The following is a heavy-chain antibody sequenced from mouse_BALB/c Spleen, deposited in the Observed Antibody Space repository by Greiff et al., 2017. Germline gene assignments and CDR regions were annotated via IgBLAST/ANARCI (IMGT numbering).Heavy chain of an antibody. V-gene: IGHV5-6-4*01. Sequence: EVKLVESGGGLVKPGGSLKLSCAASGFTFSSYTMSWVRQTPEKRLEWVATISSGGSYTYYPDSVKGRFTISRDNAKNTLYLQMSSLKSEDTAMYYCTRGITTATGFDYWGQGTTLTVSS. CDR3: TRGITTATGFDY. CDR2: ISSGGSYT. CDR1: GFTFSSYT. D-gene: IGHD1-2*01. J-gene: IGHJ2*01.